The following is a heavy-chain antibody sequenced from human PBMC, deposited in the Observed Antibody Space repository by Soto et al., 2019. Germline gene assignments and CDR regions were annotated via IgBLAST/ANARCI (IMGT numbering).Heavy chain of an antibody. CDR3: ARDRDYGDFELDY. D-gene: IGHD4-17*01. J-gene: IGHJ4*02. CDR2: TYYRSKWYN. CDR1: GDSVSSKSVA. V-gene: IGHV6-1*01. Sequence: SQTLSLTCAISGDSVSSKSVAWNWIRQSPSRGLEWLGRTYYRSKWYNDYGISVKSRITINSDTSKNQFSLQLNSVTPEDTAVYYCARDRDYGDFELDYWGQGTLVTVSS.